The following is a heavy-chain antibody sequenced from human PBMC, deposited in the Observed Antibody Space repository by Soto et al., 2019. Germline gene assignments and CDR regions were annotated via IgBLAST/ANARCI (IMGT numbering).Heavy chain of an antibody. Sequence: PSETLSLTCTVSGVSISNYYWSWIRQPPGKGLEWIGYIYYSGSTNYNPSLKSRVTISVDTSKNQFSLKLSSVTAADTAVYYCARAGAATLSDYWGQGTLVTVSS. CDR1: GVSISNYY. CDR2: IYYSGST. V-gene: IGHV4-59*01. J-gene: IGHJ4*02. D-gene: IGHD2-15*01. CDR3: ARAGAATLSDY.